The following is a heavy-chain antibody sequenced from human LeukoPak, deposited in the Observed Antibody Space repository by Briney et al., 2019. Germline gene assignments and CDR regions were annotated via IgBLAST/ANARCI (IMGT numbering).Heavy chain of an antibody. CDR1: GGSISSYY. CDR3: ARHYYDSSGYDY. J-gene: IGHJ4*02. Sequence: SETLSLTCTVSGGSISSYYWTWIRQPPGKGLEWIGYIYYSGSTNYNPSFKSRVTISLDTSKNQFSLKLSSVTAADTAMYYCARHYYDSSGYDYWGQGTLVTVSS. CDR2: IYYSGST. D-gene: IGHD3-22*01. V-gene: IGHV4-59*08.